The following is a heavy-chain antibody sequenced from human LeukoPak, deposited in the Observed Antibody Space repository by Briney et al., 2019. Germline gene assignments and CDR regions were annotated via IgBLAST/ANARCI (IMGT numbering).Heavy chain of an antibody. CDR3: ATYAHWEWDLDGMDV. CDR1: GFTVSSDY. J-gene: IGHJ6*02. Sequence: PGGSLRLSCAASGFTVSSDYMSWVRQAPGKGLEWVSVIRSGGSTHYADSVKGRFIIPRDNYKNTVYLQMNSLRVEDTAVYYCATYAHWEWDLDGMDVWGQGATVSVSS. D-gene: IGHD7-27*01. V-gene: IGHV3-66*01. CDR2: IRSGGST.